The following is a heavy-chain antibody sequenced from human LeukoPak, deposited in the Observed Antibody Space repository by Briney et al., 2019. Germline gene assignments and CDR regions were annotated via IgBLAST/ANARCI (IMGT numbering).Heavy chain of an antibody. CDR3: TTVYSGYEDY. CDR2: IKSKSDAGTT. V-gene: IGHV3-15*01. D-gene: IGHD5-12*01. Sequence: PGGSLRLSCAGSGFTVSNTWMSWVRQAPGKGLEWVGRIKSKSDAGTTDYAAPVKGRFTISRDDSKNTLYLQMNSLKTEDTAVYYCTTVYSGYEDYWGQGTLVTVSS. J-gene: IGHJ4*02. CDR1: GFTVSNTW.